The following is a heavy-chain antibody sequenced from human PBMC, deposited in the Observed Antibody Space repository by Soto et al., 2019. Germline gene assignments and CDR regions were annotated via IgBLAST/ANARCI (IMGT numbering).Heavy chain of an antibody. CDR2: ISAYNGNT. CDR1: GYTFTTYG. Sequence: QVQLVQSGAEVKKPGASVQVSCKASGYTFTTYGISWVRQAPGQGLEGMGWISAYNGNTDYAQKFQGRVTMTTDTSTSTVYMELRSLRSDDTAVYYCARDSRIYDSSGLLFDFWGQGTLVTVSS. J-gene: IGHJ4*02. D-gene: IGHD3-22*01. V-gene: IGHV1-18*01. CDR3: ARDSRIYDSSGLLFDF.